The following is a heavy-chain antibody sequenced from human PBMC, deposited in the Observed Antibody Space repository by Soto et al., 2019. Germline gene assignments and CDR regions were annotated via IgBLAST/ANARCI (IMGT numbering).Heavy chain of an antibody. CDR2: ISGSGGST. V-gene: IGHV3-23*01. CDR1: GFTFSSYA. Sequence: GGSLRLSCAASGFTFSSYAMSWVRQAPGKGLEWVSAISGSGGSTYYADSVKGRFTISRDNSKNTLYLKMNSLRAEDTAVYYCAKTPPESTIFGVVTPEYYYMDVWGKGTTVTVSS. J-gene: IGHJ6*03. D-gene: IGHD3-3*01. CDR3: AKTPPESTIFGVVTPEYYYMDV.